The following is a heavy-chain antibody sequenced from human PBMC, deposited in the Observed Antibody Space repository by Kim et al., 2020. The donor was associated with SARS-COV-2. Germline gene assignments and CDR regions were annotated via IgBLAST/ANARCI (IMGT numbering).Heavy chain of an antibody. Sequence: TISRDNSKNTLYLQMNSLRAEDTAVYYCAKDRGITIFGVVMNTPTYYFDYWGQGTLVTVSS. CDR3: AKDRGITIFGVVMNTPTYYFDY. V-gene: IGHV3-23*01. J-gene: IGHJ4*02. D-gene: IGHD3-3*01.